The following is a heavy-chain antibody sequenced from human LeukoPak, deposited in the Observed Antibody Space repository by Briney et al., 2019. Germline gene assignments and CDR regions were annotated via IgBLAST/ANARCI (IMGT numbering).Heavy chain of an antibody. Sequence: GGSLRLSCAASGFTFSSYAMHWVRQAPGKGLEWVAVISYDGSNKYYADSVKGRFTISRDNAKNSLYLQMNSLRAEDTAVYYCATYYYDSSGSMAPFAYWGQGTLVTVSS. V-gene: IGHV3-30-3*01. D-gene: IGHD3-22*01. CDR2: ISYDGSNK. CDR3: ATYYYDSSGSMAPFAY. J-gene: IGHJ4*02. CDR1: GFTFSSYA.